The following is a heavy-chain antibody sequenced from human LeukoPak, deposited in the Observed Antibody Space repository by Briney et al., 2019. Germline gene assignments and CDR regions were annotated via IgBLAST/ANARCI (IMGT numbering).Heavy chain of an antibody. CDR2: INQDGSDK. Sequence: GGSLRLSCAASGFTFSSYWMSWVRQAPGKGLQWVANINQDGSDKYYVDSVKVRFTISRDNAKNSMYLQMNSVRAEDTAVYYCARDLLPDRSGYYYWGQGTLVTVSS. V-gene: IGHV3-7*01. CDR1: GFTFSSYW. J-gene: IGHJ4*02. D-gene: IGHD3-22*01. CDR3: ARDLLPDRSGYYY.